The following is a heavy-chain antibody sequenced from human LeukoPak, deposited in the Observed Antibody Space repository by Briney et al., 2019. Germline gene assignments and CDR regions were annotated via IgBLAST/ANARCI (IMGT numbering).Heavy chain of an antibody. CDR3: ARCGSGPRHYYYYYMDV. CDR1: GGSISSYY. D-gene: IGHD6-19*01. J-gene: IGHJ6*03. Sequence: PSETLSLTCTVSGGSISSYYWSWIRQPPGKGLEWIGYIYYSGSTNYNPSLKSRVTISVDTSKNQFSLKLSSVPAADTAVYYCARCGSGPRHYYYYYMDVWGKGTTVTVSS. CDR2: IYYSGST. V-gene: IGHV4-59*01.